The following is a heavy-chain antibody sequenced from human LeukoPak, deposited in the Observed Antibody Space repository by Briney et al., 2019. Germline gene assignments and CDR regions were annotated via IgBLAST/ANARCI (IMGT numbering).Heavy chain of an antibody. CDR3: ARAPGYYYYGMDV. J-gene: IGHJ6*02. CDR2: IYYSGST. Sequence: SQTLSLTCTVSGGSISSGDYYWSWIRQPPGKGLEWIGYIYYSGSTYYNPSLKSRVTISVDTSKNQFSLKLSSVTAADTAVYYCARAPGYYYYGMDVWGQGTTVTVSS. CDR1: GGSISSGDYY. V-gene: IGHV4-30-4*01.